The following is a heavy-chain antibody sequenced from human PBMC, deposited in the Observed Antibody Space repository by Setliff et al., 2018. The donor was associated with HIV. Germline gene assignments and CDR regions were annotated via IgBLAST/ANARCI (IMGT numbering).Heavy chain of an antibody. CDR2: IYSTGHT. J-gene: IGHJ4*02. V-gene: IGHV4-38-2*02. D-gene: IGHD3-10*01. Sequence: PSETLSLTCLVFSYSITNGNHWGWIRQSPGKGLEWLGSIYSTGHTYYNPSHKSRLTLSVDTAKNRFSLKLISVTAADTAVYYCARDRALRFSKSPSFNYFDVWGQGALVTVSS. CDR1: SYSITNGNH. CDR3: ARDRALRFSKSPSFNYFDV.